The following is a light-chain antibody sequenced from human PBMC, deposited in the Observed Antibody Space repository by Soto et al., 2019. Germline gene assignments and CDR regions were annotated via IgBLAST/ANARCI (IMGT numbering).Light chain of an antibody. V-gene: IGKV1-39*01. CDR1: QSISNY. J-gene: IGKJ1*01. CDR2: AAS. Sequence: DIQMTQSPSSLSASVGDRVTITCRASQSISNYLNWYQQKPGKAPKLLIYAASSLQSVVRSRFIGSGTVTDFTLTNSSLQPGDFASYYCQQSYRTPSTFGQGTKGEIK. CDR3: QQSYRTPST.